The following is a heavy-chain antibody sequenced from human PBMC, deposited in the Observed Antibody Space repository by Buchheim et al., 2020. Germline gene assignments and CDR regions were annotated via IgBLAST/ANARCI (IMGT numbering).Heavy chain of an antibody. CDR1: GFTFSRYC. CDR2: IKQDGTEK. J-gene: IGHJ4*02. CDR3: ASGRALDY. V-gene: IGHV3-7*01. Sequence: QLVESGGGLVQPGGSLRLSCAASGFTFSRYCMPWVRQAPGKGLEWVANIKQDGTEKYYVDSVKGRFTISRDNAKNSLYLQINGLRAGDTAVYYCASGRALDYWGQEPL.